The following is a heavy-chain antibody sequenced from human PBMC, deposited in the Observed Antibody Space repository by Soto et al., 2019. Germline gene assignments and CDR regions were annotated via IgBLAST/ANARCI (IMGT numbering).Heavy chain of an antibody. Sequence: GGSLRLSCAASGFTFSSYGMHWVRQAPGKGLEWVAVIWYDGSNKYYADSVKGRFTISRDNSKNTLYLQMNSLRAEDTAVYYCARDAVTMVRGVIISPGFDPWGQGTLVTVSS. D-gene: IGHD3-10*01. J-gene: IGHJ5*02. V-gene: IGHV3-33*01. CDR2: IWYDGSNK. CDR1: GFTFSSYG. CDR3: ARDAVTMVRGVIISPGFDP.